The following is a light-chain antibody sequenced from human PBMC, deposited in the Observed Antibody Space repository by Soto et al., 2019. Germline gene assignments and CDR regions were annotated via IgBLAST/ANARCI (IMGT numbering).Light chain of an antibody. Sequence: EVVLTQSPGTLSLCPGERATLYFRASQSVSNNYLAWYQQKPGQAPRLLIYGASSRPTGIPDRFSGSGSGTDFTLTISRLEPEDFAVYYCQQYGSSSTFGQGTRLEIK. V-gene: IGKV3-20*01. J-gene: IGKJ5*01. CDR2: GAS. CDR3: QQYGSSST. CDR1: QSVSNNY.